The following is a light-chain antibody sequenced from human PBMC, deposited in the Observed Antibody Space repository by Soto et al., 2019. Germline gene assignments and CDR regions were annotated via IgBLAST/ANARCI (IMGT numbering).Light chain of an antibody. CDR3: QQANSFPLT. CDR2: TTS. CDR1: QDINNW. Sequence: DLQMTQSPSSVSASVGDRVTITCRASQDINNWLAWYQQKPGKAPNLLIYTTSSLQSGVPSRFSGSGSGTDFTLTISSLQPEDFATYYCQQANSFPLTFGGGTKVEIK. J-gene: IGKJ4*01. V-gene: IGKV1D-12*01.